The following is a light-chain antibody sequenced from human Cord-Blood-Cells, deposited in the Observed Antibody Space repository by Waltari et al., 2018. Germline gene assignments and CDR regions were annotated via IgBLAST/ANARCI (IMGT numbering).Light chain of an antibody. V-gene: IGLV2-14*01. Sequence: QSALTQPASVSGSPGQSITIPCTGTSSDVGGYTYVSWYQQHPGKAPKLTIYDVSNRPSGVSNRFSGSKSGNTASLTISGLQAEDEADYYCSSYTSSSTVVFGGGTKLTVL. CDR3: SSYTSSSTVV. CDR2: DVS. CDR1: SSDVGGYTY. J-gene: IGLJ2*01.